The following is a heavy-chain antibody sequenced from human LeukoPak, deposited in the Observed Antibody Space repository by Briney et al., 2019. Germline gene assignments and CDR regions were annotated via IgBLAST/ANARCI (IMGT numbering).Heavy chain of an antibody. Sequence: PGGSLRLSCAASGLTFSSYTMNWVRQAPGKGLEWVSSISSSGTYIYYADSVKGRFTISRDNAENSLYLQMNSLRAEDTAVYYCARASDYGDFTFDYWGQGTLVTVSS. CDR3: ARASDYGDFTFDY. CDR1: GLTFSSYT. D-gene: IGHD4-17*01. J-gene: IGHJ4*02. V-gene: IGHV3-21*01. CDR2: ISSSGTYI.